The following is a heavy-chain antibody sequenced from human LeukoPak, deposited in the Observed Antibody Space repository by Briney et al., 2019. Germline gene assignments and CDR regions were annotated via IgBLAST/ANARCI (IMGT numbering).Heavy chain of an antibody. CDR1: GFTFSSYA. CDR3: AKDLADYYDILTGYYYYYYGMDV. D-gene: IGHD3-9*01. J-gene: IGHJ6*02. CDR2: ISYDGSNK. Sequence: PGRSLRLSCAASGFTFSSYAMHWVRQAPGKGLEWVAVISYDGSNKYYADSVKGRFTISRDNSKNTLYLQMNSLRAEDTAVYYCAKDLADYYDILTGYYYYYYGMDVWGQGTTVTVSS. V-gene: IGHV3-30*01.